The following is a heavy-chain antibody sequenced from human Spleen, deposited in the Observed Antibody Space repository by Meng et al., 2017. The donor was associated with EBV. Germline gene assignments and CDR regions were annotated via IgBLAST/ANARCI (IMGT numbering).Heavy chain of an antibody. V-gene: IGHV1-2*06. CDR1: GYTFTYFV. J-gene: IGHJ4*02. Sequence: LQLEQFGTEWEKTWASMKVSCKAFGYTFTYFVIYWVRQAPGQGLGWMGRINPNSGGTKYAQKFQGRVTLTRDTSINTAYLELSGLKSEDTAVYYCARGGASWYEDFWGQGTLVTVSS. CDR2: INPNSGGT. D-gene: IGHD6-13*01. CDR3: ARGGASWYEDF.